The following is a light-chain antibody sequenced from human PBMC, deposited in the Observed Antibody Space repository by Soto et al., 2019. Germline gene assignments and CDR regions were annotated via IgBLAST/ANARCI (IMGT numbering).Light chain of an antibody. V-gene: IGLV2-8*01. CDR1: SSDVGGYNC. CDR2: EVS. CDR3: SSYAGSNIPVV. J-gene: IGLJ2*01. Sequence: QSVLTQPPSASGSPGQSVTISCTGTSSDVGGYNCVSWYQQHPGKAPNLMIYEVSKRPSGVPDRFSGSKSGNTASLTVSGLQAEDEADYYCSSYAGSNIPVVFGGGTKVTVL.